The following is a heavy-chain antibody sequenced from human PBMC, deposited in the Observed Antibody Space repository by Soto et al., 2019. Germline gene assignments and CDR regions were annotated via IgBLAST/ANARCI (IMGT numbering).Heavy chain of an antibody. Sequence: PAGSLRLACAASGFKLSNYAMGWVRQAAGKGLEWVSLISATGGGTYYADSVKGRFTISRDNSHNTLYLQVHSLTAEDTAVYYCAKDRRAGGNSAFYFDFWGQGAQVTVSS. CDR1: GFKLSNYA. V-gene: IGHV3-23*01. J-gene: IGHJ4*02. CDR2: ISATGGGT. CDR3: AKDRRAGGNSAFYFDF. D-gene: IGHD3-16*01.